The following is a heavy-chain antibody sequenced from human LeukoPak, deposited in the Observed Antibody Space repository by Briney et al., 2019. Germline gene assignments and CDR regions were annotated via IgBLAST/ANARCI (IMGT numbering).Heavy chain of an antibody. CDR3: ARRMVAAINRAFDI. Sequence: SETLSLTCTDSGGSISSYYWSWIRQPPGKGLEWIGYIYYSGSTNYNPSLKSRVTISVDTSKNQFSLKLSSVTAADTAVYYCARRMVAAINRAFDIWGQGTMVTVSS. V-gene: IGHV4-59*08. J-gene: IGHJ3*02. CDR2: IYYSGST. CDR1: GGSISSYY. D-gene: IGHD2-15*01.